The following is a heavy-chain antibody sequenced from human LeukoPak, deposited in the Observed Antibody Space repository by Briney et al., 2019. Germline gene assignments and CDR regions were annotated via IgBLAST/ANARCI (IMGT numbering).Heavy chain of an antibody. V-gene: IGHV1-2*02. Sequence: ASVKVSCKASGYIFTDYYMHWVRQAPGQGLEWMGWINPHSGGTNYAQRFQGRVTMTRDKSISTAYMELNRLRSDDTAVYYCARGSDRTDMDVWRQGTTVTVSS. CDR1: GYIFTDYY. CDR3: ARGSDRTDMDV. CDR2: INPHSGGT. J-gene: IGHJ6*02.